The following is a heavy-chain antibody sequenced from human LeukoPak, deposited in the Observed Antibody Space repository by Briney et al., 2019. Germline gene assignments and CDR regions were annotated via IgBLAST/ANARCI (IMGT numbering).Heavy chain of an antibody. J-gene: IGHJ4*02. CDR3: AGGGSGWPTSVVVDY. Sequence: SETLFLTCTVSSGSISGYYWSWIRQPPGKGLEWIGYIHYTGSINYNPSLDSRVTISVDRSTNQLSLNLKSVTAADTAVYYCAGGGSGWPTSVVVDYWGQGTLVTVSS. D-gene: IGHD6-19*01. CDR1: SGSISGYY. CDR2: IHYTGSI. V-gene: IGHV4-59*01.